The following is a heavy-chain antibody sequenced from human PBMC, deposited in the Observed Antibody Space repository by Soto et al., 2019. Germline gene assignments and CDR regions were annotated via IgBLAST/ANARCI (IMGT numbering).Heavy chain of an antibody. Sequence: GGSLRLSCAASGFTFSSYWMHWVRQARGKGLVWVSRINSDERGTNYADSVKGRFTISRDNAKNTLYLQMNSLSAEDTAVYYCARSLVSYFDYWGQGTLVTASS. D-gene: IGHD1-26*01. V-gene: IGHV3-74*01. J-gene: IGHJ4*02. CDR3: ARSLVSYFDY. CDR2: INSDERGT. CDR1: GFTFSSYW.